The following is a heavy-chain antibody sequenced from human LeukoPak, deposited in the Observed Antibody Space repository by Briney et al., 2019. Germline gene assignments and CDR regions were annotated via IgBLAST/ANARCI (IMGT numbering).Heavy chain of an antibody. J-gene: IGHJ5*02. V-gene: IGHV4-4*02. D-gene: IGHD2-15*01. CDR3: AREVVVAGMDWFDP. CDR2: IYHSGST. Sequence: SETLSLTCAVSGGSISSSNWWSWVRQPPGKGLEWIGEIYHSGSTNYNPSLKSRVTISVDKSKNQFSLKVASVTAADTAVYYCAREVVVAGMDWFDPWGQGTLVTVSS. CDR1: GGSISSSNW.